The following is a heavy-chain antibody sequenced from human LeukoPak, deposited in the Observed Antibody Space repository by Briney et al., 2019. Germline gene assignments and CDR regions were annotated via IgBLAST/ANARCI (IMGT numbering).Heavy chain of an antibody. CDR3: ARDPPALEDFDY. J-gene: IGHJ4*02. CDR1: GFTFSSYN. Sequence: GRSLRLSCAASGFTFSSYNMNWVRQAPGKGLEWVSYISGRRNTIKYADSVKGRFTISRDNGKNSLYLHMSSLRAEDTAVYYCARDPPALEDFDYWGQGTQVTVSS. CDR2: ISGRRNTI. V-gene: IGHV3-48*04.